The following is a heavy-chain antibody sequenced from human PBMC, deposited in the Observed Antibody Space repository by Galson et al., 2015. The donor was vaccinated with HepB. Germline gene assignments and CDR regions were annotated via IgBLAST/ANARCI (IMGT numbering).Heavy chain of an antibody. D-gene: IGHD1-26*01. Sequence: SLRLSCAASGFTLSSSGMHWVRQAPGKGLEWVAVISYDGNNKYYADSVKGRFTISRDISKNTLYLQMNSLRGEDTAVYYCAKAPILGAAYLDYWGQGTLVTVSS. CDR1: GFTLSSSG. V-gene: IGHV3-30*18. CDR2: ISYDGNNK. CDR3: AKAPILGAAYLDY. J-gene: IGHJ4*02.